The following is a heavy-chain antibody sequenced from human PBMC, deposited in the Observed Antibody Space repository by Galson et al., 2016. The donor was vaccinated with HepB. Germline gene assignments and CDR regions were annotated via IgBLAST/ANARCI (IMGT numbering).Heavy chain of an antibody. CDR3: TTVDPGRYSNYCYCCMGV. CDR2: IKSTTHGGTT. J-gene: IGHJ6*01. D-gene: IGHD2-15*01. Sequence: SLRLSCAASGFTFSNAWMSWVRQAPGKGLEWVGRIKSTTHGGTTDYAAPVKGRFTISRDDSKNTLYLQMNRLKTEDTAVYYCTTVDPGRYSNYCYCCMGVWGQGNHGHRLL. V-gene: IGHV3-15*01. CDR1: GFTFSNAW.